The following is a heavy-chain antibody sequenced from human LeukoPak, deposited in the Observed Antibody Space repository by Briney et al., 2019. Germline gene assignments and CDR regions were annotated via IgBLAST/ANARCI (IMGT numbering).Heavy chain of an antibody. V-gene: IGHV4-4*02. D-gene: IGHD6-19*01. CDR1: GGSISSSNW. CDR3: SRYGRVAGTGGCYFDS. Sequence: SETLSLTCAVSGGSISSSNWWSWGRPPPGKRVEWVGEVYHRGTMNDNPSLKSRITMSVDESKNKFSLKLSSLTAADTAVYYCSRYGRVAGTGGCYFDSWGRGTRVTVSS. CDR2: VYHRGTM. J-gene: IGHJ4*02.